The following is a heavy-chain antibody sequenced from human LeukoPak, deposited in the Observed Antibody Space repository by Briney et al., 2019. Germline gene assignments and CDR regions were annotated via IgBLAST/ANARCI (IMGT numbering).Heavy chain of an antibody. D-gene: IGHD2-2*01. Sequence: PSEALSLTCTVSGGSISSYYWSWMRQPPGKGLEGIGYIYYSGSTNYNPSLKSRVTISVDTSKNQFSLKLSSVTAADTAVYYCARGCSSTSCYVKAFDIWGQGTMVTVSS. CDR1: GGSISSYY. CDR3: ARGCSSTSCYVKAFDI. CDR2: IYYSGST. V-gene: IGHV4-59*01. J-gene: IGHJ3*02.